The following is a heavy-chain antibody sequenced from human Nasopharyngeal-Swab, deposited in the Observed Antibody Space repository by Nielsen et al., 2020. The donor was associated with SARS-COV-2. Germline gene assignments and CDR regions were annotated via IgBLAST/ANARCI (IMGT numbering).Heavy chain of an antibody. CDR3: ARGFVGAYYDSNLDV. V-gene: IGHV4-31*02. Sequence: RQAPGKGLEWIGYIYYSGSTYYNPSLKSRVTISVDTSKNQFSLKLSSVTAADTAVYYCARGFVGAYYDSNLDVWGKGTTVTVSP. CDR2: IYYSGST. J-gene: IGHJ6*04. D-gene: IGHD3-22*01.